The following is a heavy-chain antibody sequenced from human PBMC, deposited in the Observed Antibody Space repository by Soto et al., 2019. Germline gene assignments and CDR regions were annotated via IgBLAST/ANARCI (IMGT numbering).Heavy chain of an antibody. CDR1: GFTFSSYE. CDR2: ISSTGSIR. V-gene: IGHV3-48*03. D-gene: IGHD3-16*01. Sequence: PGGSLRLSCAASGFTFSSYEMNWVRQTPGKGLEWTSYISSTGSIRYYGDSIKGRFTISRDNAKNSLYLEMNSLRAEDTALYYCARDNPLVTKTMDVWGQGTTVTVSS. J-gene: IGHJ6*02. CDR3: ARDNPLVTKTMDV.